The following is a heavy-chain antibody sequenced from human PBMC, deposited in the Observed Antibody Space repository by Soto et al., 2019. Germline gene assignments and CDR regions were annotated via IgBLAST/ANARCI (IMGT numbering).Heavy chain of an antibody. CDR2: IIPIFGTA. V-gene: IGHV1-69*06. CDR1: GGTFSSYA. J-gene: IGHJ6*02. Sequence: WASVKVSCKASGGTFSSYAISWVRQAPGQGLEWMGGIIPIFGTANYAQKFQGRVTITADKSTSTAYMELSSLRSEDTAVYYCARDQDGILPPRNYYGMDVWGQGTTVTVSS. CDR3: ARDQDGILPPRNYYGMDV. D-gene: IGHD1-26*01.